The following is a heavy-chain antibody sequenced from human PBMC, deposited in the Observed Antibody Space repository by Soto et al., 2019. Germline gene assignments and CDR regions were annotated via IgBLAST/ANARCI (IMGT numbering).Heavy chain of an antibody. CDR1: GGSISSSSYY. J-gene: IGHJ1*01. Sequence: SETLSLTCTVSGGSISSSSYYWGWIRQPPGKGLEWIGSIFYSGSTSYNPSLKSRVTMSVDTSKNQFSLKLSSVTAADTAVYYCARLSFSGSYYVKSAEYFQHWGQGTLVTVSS. CDR2: IFYSGST. D-gene: IGHD1-26*01. V-gene: IGHV4-39*01. CDR3: ARLSFSGSYYVKSAEYFQH.